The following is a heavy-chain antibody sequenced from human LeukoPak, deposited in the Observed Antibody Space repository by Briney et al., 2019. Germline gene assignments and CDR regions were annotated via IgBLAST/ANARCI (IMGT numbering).Heavy chain of an antibody. CDR2: VSYDGSSK. J-gene: IGHJ4*02. CDR1: RFTFSSYA. Sequence: GGSLTLSCAVSRFTFSSYAMHWVRQAPGKGLEWVSVVSYDGSSKYYVDSVKGRFTISRDNYKNTLYLQMNSLRPEDTAVYYCAGDSVGGTYLDYWGQGTLVTVSS. D-gene: IGHD4-23*01. V-gene: IGHV3-30*04. CDR3: AGDSVGGTYLDY.